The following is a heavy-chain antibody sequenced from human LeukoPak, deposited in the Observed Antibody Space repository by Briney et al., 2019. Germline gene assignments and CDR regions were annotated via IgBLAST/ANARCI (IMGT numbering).Heavy chain of an antibody. CDR1: GFTFSSYG. CDR2: ISGSGGST. Sequence: QPGGSLRLSCAASGFTFSSYGMSWVRHAPGKGLEWVSGISGSGGSTYYADSVKGRFTISRDNSKNTLYLQMNSLRAEDTAVYYCAKAVSCSSTSCYRSYGMDVWGQGTTVTVSS. CDR3: AKAVSCSSTSCYRSYGMDV. D-gene: IGHD2-2*02. J-gene: IGHJ6*02. V-gene: IGHV3-23*01.